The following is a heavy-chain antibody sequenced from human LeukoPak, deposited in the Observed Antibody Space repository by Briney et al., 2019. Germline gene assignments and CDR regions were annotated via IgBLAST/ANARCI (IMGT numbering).Heavy chain of an antibody. V-gene: IGHV5-51*01. CDR1: GDSFSNYW. CDR3: TRHVTADY. CDR2: IYPGDSDT. D-gene: IGHD2-21*02. J-gene: IGHJ4*02. Sequence: GESLKISCKGSGDSFSNYWIGWVRQMPGKGLEWMGIIYPGDSDTRYSPSFQGQVTISADKSITTAYLQWSSLKASDTAIYYCTRHVTADYWGQGTLITVSS.